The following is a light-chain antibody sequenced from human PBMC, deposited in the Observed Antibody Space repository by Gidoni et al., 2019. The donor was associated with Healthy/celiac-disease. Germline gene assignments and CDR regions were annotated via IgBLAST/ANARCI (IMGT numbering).Light chain of an antibody. CDR3: QSADSSGTYDHWV. CDR2: KDS. CDR1: ALPKQY. J-gene: IGLJ3*02. V-gene: IGLV3-25*02. Sequence: SYELTQPPSVSVSPGQTARITCSGDALPKQYAYWYQQKPGQAPVLVIYKDSERPSGIPERFSGSSSGTTVTLTISGVQAEDEADYYCQSADSSGTYDHWVFGGGTKLTVL.